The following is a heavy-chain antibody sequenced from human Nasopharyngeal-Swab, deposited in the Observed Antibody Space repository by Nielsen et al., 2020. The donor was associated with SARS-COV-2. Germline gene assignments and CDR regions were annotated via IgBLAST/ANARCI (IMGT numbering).Heavy chain of an antibody. CDR3: ARHQEFTIFGVVIRGAFDI. Sequence: SETLSLTCTVSGGSISSSSYYWGWIRQPPGKGLEWIGSICYSGSTYYNPSLKSRVTISVDTSKNQFSLKLSSVTAADTAVYYCARHQEFTIFGVVIRGAFDIWGQGTMVTVSS. CDR2: ICYSGST. V-gene: IGHV4-39*01. J-gene: IGHJ3*02. CDR1: GGSISSSSYY. D-gene: IGHD3-3*01.